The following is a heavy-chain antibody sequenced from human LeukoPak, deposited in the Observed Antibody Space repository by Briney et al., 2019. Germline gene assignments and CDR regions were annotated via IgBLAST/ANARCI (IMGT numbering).Heavy chain of an antibody. D-gene: IGHD3-3*01. Sequence: GASVKVSCKASGYTFTSYGISWVRQAPGQGFEWMGWISAYNGNTNYAQKLQGRVTMTTDTSTSTAYMELRSLRSDDTAVYYCARVDPITIFGVVTFQVDYWGQGTLVTVSS. V-gene: IGHV1-18*01. CDR1: GYTFTSYG. CDR2: ISAYNGNT. J-gene: IGHJ4*02. CDR3: ARVDPITIFGVVTFQVDY.